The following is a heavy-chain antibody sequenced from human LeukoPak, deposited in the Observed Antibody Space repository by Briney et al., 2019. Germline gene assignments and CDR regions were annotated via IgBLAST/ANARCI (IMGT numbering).Heavy chain of an antibody. D-gene: IGHD4-17*01. V-gene: IGHV4-34*01. CDR2: IYYNGNT. Sequence: PSETLSLTCAVYGGSFSGYYWSWIRQPPGKGLEWIGNIYYNGNTYYNPSLKSRVTISVDTSKNQFSLKLSSVTAADTAVYYCARVTTVTTYYYYYYMDVWGKGTTVTVSS. CDR3: ARVTTVTTYYYYYYMDV. J-gene: IGHJ6*03. CDR1: GGSFSGYY.